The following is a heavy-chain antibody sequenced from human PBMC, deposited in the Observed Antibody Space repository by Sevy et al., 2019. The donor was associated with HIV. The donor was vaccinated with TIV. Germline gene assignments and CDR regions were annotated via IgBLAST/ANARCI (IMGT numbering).Heavy chain of an antibody. D-gene: IGHD2-15*01. CDR2: INTDGSST. Sequence: GGSLRLSCAASGFTFSSYWMHWVRQAPGKGLVWVSRINTDGSSTNYAYSVKGRFTISRDNAKNTLYLQMNSLRAEDTAVYYCARALGYCSGGSCYFDAFDIWGQGTMVTVSS. J-gene: IGHJ3*02. V-gene: IGHV3-74*01. CDR1: GFTFSSYW. CDR3: ARALGYCSGGSCYFDAFDI.